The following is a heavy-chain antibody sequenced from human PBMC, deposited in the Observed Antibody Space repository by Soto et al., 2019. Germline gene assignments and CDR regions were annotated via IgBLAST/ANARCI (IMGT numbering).Heavy chain of an antibody. Sequence: PGGSLRLSCAASGFTFSTYSMTWVRQAPGKGLEWVSYISSSGSTIYYADSVKGRFTISRDNAKNSLYLQMNSLRAEDTAVYYCARVSLEWARQSYYMDVWGKGTTVTVSS. CDR2: ISSSGSTI. CDR1: GFTFSTYS. J-gene: IGHJ6*03. V-gene: IGHV3-48*04. D-gene: IGHD3-3*01. CDR3: ARVSLEWARQSYYMDV.